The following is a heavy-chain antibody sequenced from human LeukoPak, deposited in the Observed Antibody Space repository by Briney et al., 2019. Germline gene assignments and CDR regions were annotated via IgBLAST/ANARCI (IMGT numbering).Heavy chain of an antibody. V-gene: IGHV4-4*07. J-gene: IGHJ5*02. Sequence: PSETLSLTCTVSGGSISSYYWSWIRQPAGKGLEWIGRIYTSGSTNYNPSLKSRVTISVDTSKNQFFLKLSSVTAADTAVYYCARLLPPYSSSVVNWFDPWGQGTLVTVSS. CDR2: IYTSGST. D-gene: IGHD6-13*01. CDR1: GGSISSYY. CDR3: ARLLPPYSSSVVNWFDP.